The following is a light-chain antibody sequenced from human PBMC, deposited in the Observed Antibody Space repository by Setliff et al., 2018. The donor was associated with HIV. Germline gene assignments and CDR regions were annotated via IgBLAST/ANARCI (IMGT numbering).Light chain of an antibody. CDR1: TGAVTSGHY. V-gene: IGLV7-46*01. Sequence: QAVVTQEPSLTVSPGGTVTLTCGSSTGAVTSGHYPYWFQQKPGQAPRTLIYDTSNKHSWTPARFSGSLLGGKAALTLSGAQPEDEAAYYCFLSYSGAQRVFGGGTKVTV. CDR3: FLSYSGAQRV. J-gene: IGLJ3*02. CDR2: DTS.